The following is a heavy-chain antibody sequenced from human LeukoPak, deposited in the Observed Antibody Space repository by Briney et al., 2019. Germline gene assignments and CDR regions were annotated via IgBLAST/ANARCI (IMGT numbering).Heavy chain of an antibody. J-gene: IGHJ4*02. CDR1: GGSISSSSYY. CDR3: ARGGVRYDYVWGSYRYAGPYFDY. Sequence: SETLSLTCTVSGGSISSSSYYWGWIHQPPGKGLEWIGSIYYSGSTYYNPSLKSRVTISVDTSKNQFSLKLSSVTAADTAVYYCARGGVRYDYVWGSYRYAGPYFDYWGQGTLVTVSS. CDR2: IYYSGST. D-gene: IGHD3-16*02. V-gene: IGHV4-39*01.